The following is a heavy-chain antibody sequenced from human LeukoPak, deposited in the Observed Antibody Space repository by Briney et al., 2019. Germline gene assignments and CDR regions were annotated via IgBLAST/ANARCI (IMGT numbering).Heavy chain of an antibody. J-gene: IGHJ4*02. CDR1: GGSISSYY. CDR3: ARRGARGALFDY. D-gene: IGHD3-10*01. CDR2: IYYSGTT. Sequence: ASETLSLTCTVSGGSISSYYWSWIRQPPGKGLEWIGYIYYSGTTNYNPSLKSRVTISVDTSKNQFSLKLSSVTAADTAVYYCARRGARGALFDYWGQGTLVTVSS. V-gene: IGHV4-59*08.